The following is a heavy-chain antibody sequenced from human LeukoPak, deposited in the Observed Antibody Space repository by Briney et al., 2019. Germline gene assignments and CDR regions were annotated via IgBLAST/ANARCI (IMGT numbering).Heavy chain of an antibody. Sequence: GGSLRLSCGASELAFKNVWMSWVRQAPGKGLEWVGRIKSKTDGGTTDYAAPVKGRFTISRDDSKNTLYLQMNSLKTEDTAVYYCTTRYDYGWEWGQGTLVTVSS. CDR1: ELAFKNVW. CDR3: TTRYDYGWE. CDR2: IKSKTDGGTT. J-gene: IGHJ4*02. V-gene: IGHV3-15*01. D-gene: IGHD4-17*01.